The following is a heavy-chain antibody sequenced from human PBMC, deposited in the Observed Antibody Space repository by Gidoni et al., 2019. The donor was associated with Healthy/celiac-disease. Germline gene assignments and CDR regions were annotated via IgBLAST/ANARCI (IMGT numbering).Heavy chain of an antibody. D-gene: IGHD3-3*01. CDR2: INHSGST. J-gene: IGHJ6*02. V-gene: IGHV4-34*01. CDR1: GGSFSGYY. Sequence: QVQLQQWGAGLLKPSETLSLTCAVYGGSFSGYYWSWIRQPPGKGLEWIGEINHSGSTNYNPSLKSRVTISVDTSKNQFSLKLSSVTAADTAVYYCARSFWKKANYYYYGMDVWGQGTTVTVSS. CDR3: ARSFWKKANYYYYGMDV.